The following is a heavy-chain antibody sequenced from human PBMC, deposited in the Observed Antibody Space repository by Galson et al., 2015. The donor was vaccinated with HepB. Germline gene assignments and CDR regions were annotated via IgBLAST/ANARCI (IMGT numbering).Heavy chain of an antibody. V-gene: IGHV3-7*01. CDR3: ARYSSGNYGDN. J-gene: IGHJ4*02. Sequence: SLRLSCAASGLTFSRYWMSWVRQAPGKGLEWVANIKHDGSEKYYVDSVKGRFTISRDNAKNSLYLQVNSLRAEDTAVYYCARYSSGNYGDNWGQGSLVTVSS. CDR2: IKHDGSEK. CDR1: GLTFSRYW. D-gene: IGHD1-26*01.